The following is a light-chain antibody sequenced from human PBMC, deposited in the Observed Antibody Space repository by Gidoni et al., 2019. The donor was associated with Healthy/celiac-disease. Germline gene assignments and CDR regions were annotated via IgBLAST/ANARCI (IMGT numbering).Light chain of an antibody. CDR3: QQSYSTPYT. V-gene: IGKV1-39*01. J-gene: IGKJ2*01. CDR1: QSISSY. Sequence: DIQMTQSPSSLSASVGDRVTITCRASQSISSYLNWYQQKPGKVPKLLSYAASSLQSGVPSRFSGSGSGTDFTVTISSLQPEDFATYYCQQSYSTPYTFGQXTKLEIK. CDR2: AAS.